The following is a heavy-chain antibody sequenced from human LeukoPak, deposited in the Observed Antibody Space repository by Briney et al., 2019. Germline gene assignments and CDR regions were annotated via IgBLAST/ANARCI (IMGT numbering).Heavy chain of an antibody. CDR2: IIPIFGTA. D-gene: IGHD6-13*01. J-gene: IGHJ6*02. CDR1: GGTFSSYA. V-gene: IGHV1-69*13. Sequence: SVKVSCKASGGTFSSYAISWVRQAPGQGLEWMGGIIPIFGTANYAQKFQGRVTITAGESTSTAYMELSSLRSEDTAVYYCARDPRIAAADFYYYYGMDVWGQGTTVTVSS. CDR3: ARDPRIAAADFYYYYGMDV.